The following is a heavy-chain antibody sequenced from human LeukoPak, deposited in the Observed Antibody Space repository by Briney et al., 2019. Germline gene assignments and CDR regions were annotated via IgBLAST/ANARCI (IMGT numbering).Heavy chain of an antibody. J-gene: IGHJ6*02. Sequence: ASVKVSCKSSGGTFSSYAISWVRQAPGQGLEWMGRIIPILGIANYAQKFQGRVTITADKSTSPGYMELSSLKSEDLAVYYCAKDPIEVVAAASDYYYYGMDVWGQGTTVTVSS. V-gene: IGHV1-69*04. CDR1: GGTFSSYA. CDR3: AKDPIEVVAAASDYYYYGMDV. D-gene: IGHD2-2*01. CDR2: IIPILGIA.